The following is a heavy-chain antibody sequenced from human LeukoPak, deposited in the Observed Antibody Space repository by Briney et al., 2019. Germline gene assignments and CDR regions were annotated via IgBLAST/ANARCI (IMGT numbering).Heavy chain of an antibody. J-gene: IGHJ6*04. Sequence: SGTLSLTCAVSGGSISSSNWWSWVRQPPGKGLEWIGEIYHSGSTNYNPSLKSRVTISVDKSKNQFSLKLSSVTAADTAVYYCASSYFEKYYYYGMDVRGKGTTVTVSS. CDR1: GGSISSSNW. CDR3: ASSYFEKYYYYGMDV. CDR2: IYHSGST. V-gene: IGHV4-4*02. D-gene: IGHD3-22*01.